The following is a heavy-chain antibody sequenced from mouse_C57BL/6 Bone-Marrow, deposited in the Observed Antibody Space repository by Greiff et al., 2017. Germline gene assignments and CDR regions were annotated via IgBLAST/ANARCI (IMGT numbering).Heavy chain of an antibody. V-gene: IGHV1-53*01. J-gene: IGHJ2*01. Sequence: QVQLQQPGTELVKPGASVKLSCKASGYTFTSYWMHWVKQRPGQGLEWIGNINPSNGGSNYNEKFKSKATLTVDKSSSTAYMQLSSLTSEESAVYYCARSGGIYYGYFCYFDYWGQGTTLTVSS. CDR2: INPSNGGS. CDR3: ARSGGIYYGYFCYFDY. CDR1: GYTFTSYW. D-gene: IGHD2-2*01.